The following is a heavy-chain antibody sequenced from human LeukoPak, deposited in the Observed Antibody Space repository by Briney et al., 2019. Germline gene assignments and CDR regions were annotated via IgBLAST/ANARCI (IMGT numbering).Heavy chain of an antibody. V-gene: IGHV3-9*01. CDR2: ISWHSNNI. D-gene: IGHD3-3*01. CDR3: AKDIAPSYDDNVGPGHYYFDS. J-gene: IGHJ4*02. CDR1: GFTFEDFV. Sequence: GGSLRLSCAASGFTFEDFVMHWVRQAPGKGLEWVSGISWHSNNIAYADSVKGRFTISRDNAKNSLYLQMSSLRPEDTALYYCAKDIAPSYDDNVGPGHYYFDSWGQGTPVTVSS.